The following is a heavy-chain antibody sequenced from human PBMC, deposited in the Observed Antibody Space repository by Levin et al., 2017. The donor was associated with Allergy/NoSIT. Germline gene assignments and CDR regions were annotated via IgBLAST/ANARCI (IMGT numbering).Heavy chain of an antibody. CDR2: IKQDESEK. J-gene: IGHJ4*02. CDR3: ARDTDIWRGHKLFDY. D-gene: IGHD3-3*01. V-gene: IGHV3-7*01. Sequence: GGSLRLSCAASGFTLSTYWMTWVRQAPGKGLEWVANIKQDESEKYYVDSVKGRFTISRDNAKNSLFLQMNSLRVEDTAVYYCARDTDIWRGHKLFDYWGRGTLVTVSS. CDR1: GFTLSTYW.